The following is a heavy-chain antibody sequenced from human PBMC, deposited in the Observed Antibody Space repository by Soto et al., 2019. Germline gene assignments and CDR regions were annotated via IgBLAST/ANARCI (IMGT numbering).Heavy chain of an antibody. D-gene: IGHD4-17*01. V-gene: IGHV4-59*08. J-gene: IGHJ6*02. CDR1: SGPDRSHN. CDR2: VYYTGDT. CDR3: VRQGIDYLHGLVDV. Sequence: QVQLQQSGPRLVKPSETLSLTCTVSSGPDRSHNWCWIRQPPGRGLEWIGYVYYTGDTAYNPSLRSRVSIPADTSTNDISLTLSSVTAADTAVYYCVRQGIDYLHGLVDVWGQGTTVSVSS.